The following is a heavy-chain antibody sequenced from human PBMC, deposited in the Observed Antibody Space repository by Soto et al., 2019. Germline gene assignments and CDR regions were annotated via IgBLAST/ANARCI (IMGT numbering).Heavy chain of an antibody. V-gene: IGHV3-30*18. CDR2: ISYDGSNK. CDR3: AKAYAVPAATAAFDY. J-gene: IGHJ4*02. CDR1: GFTFSSYG. Sequence: PGGSLRLSCAASGFTFSSYGMHWVRQAPGKGLEWVAVISYDGSNKYYADSVKGRFSISRDNSKNTLYLQMDSLRAEDTALYYCAKAYAVPAATAAFDYWGQGTLVTVSS. D-gene: IGHD2-2*01.